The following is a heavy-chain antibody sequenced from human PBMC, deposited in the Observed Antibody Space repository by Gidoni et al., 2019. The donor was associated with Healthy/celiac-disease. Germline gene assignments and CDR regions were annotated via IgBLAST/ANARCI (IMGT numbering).Heavy chain of an antibody. J-gene: IGHJ5*02. CDR3: ARVTFFGVVSGYWFDP. Sequence: QVQLVQSGAEVKKPGSSVKVSCKASGGTFSSYAISWVRQAPGQGLEWMGGIIPIFGTANYAQKFQGRVTITADESTSTAYMELSSLRSEDTAVYYCARVTFFGVVSGYWFDPWAREPWSPSPQ. V-gene: IGHV1-69*01. D-gene: IGHD3-3*01. CDR1: GGTFSSYA. CDR2: IIPIFGTA.